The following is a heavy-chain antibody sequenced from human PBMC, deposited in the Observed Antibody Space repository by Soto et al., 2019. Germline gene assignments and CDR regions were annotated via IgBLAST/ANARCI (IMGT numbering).Heavy chain of an antibody. D-gene: IGHD3-3*01. J-gene: IGHJ4*02. CDR3: AKEFHEFIFGVVIPAF. CDR2: IRSTSDDT. Sequence: GALRVSSAASVFSFSDYPMNWVRQAPGKGLEWLSNIRSTSDDTYYAESLQGRFTISRDIARNSFYLQMNSLRAEDTAVYYCAKEFHEFIFGVVIPAFWGQGTLVTVSS. V-gene: IGHV3-48*01. CDR1: VFSFSDYP.